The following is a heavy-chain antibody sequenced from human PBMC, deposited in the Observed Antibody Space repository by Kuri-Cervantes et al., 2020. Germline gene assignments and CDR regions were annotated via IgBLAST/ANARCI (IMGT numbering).Heavy chain of an antibody. CDR3: ARGKRAAYYYDGSGYYFPH. CDR2: IYYSGST. CDR1: GGSISSYY. J-gene: IGHJ1*01. V-gene: IGHV4-59*12. Sequence: GSLRLSCTVSGGSISSYYWSWIRQPPGKGLEWIGYIYYSGSTNYNPSLKSRVTISVDTSKNHFSLELSSVTAADTAVYYCARGKRAAYYYDGSGYYFPHWGQGDLVTVSS. D-gene: IGHD3-22*01.